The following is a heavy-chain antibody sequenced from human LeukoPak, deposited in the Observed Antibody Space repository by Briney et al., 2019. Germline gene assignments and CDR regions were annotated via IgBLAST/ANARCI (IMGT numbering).Heavy chain of an antibody. CDR1: GGPISGSRT. CDR2: VHYDGRT. CDR3: ARVVTAAGLDL. V-gene: IGHV4-39*07. D-gene: IGHD6-25*01. Sequence: NSSETQSLTCTLSGGPISGSRTWGWVRQPPGKGLEWIGNVHYDGRTASNPSLKSLVTMSLDTSTYQFSLKMNSVTATDTALYYCARVVTAAGLDLWGQGILVTISS. J-gene: IGHJ5*02.